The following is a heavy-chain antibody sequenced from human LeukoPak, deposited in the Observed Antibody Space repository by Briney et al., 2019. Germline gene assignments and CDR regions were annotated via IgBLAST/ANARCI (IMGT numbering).Heavy chain of an antibody. V-gene: IGHV3-21*01. CDR1: GFTFSTYN. D-gene: IGHD3-22*01. CDR2: ISSNSDSYT. CDR3: ARGGVRFTMIVVVITPFDY. Sequence: GGSLSLSCVASGFTFSTYNMHWVRQAPGKGLEWVSTISSNSDSYTYYADSVKGRFTISRDNSKNTLYLQMNSLRAEDTAVYYCARGGVRFTMIVVVITPFDYWGQGTLVTVSS. J-gene: IGHJ4*02.